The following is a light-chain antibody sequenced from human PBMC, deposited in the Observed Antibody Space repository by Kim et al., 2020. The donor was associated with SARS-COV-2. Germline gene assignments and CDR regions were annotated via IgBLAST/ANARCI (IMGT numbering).Light chain of an antibody. V-gene: IGKV3-15*01. CDR3: QQYNNWPRT. Sequence: EIVMTQSPGILSVSPGERATLSCRASQSVSSNLAWYRQNPGQAPRLLIYGASTRATGIPARFSGSGSGTEFTLTISGLQSEDFAVYYCQQYNNWPRTFGQGTKVEIK. CDR1: QSVSSN. J-gene: IGKJ1*01. CDR2: GAS.